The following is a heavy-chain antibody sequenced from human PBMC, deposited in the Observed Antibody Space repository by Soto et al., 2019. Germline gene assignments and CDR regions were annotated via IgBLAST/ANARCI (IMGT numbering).Heavy chain of an antibody. CDR3: ARDPGTPSPWDYMDV. D-gene: IGHD3-16*01. CDR1: GFPFSTHS. Sequence: EVQLVESGGGLVQPGGSLRLSCAASGFPFSTHSINWVRQAPGKGLEWLSYISSSSSTIYYADSVKGRFTISRDNAKNSLYLQMSSLRGEDTAVYYCARDPGTPSPWDYMDVWGKGTTVTVS. CDR2: ISSSSSTI. V-gene: IGHV3-48*01. J-gene: IGHJ6*03.